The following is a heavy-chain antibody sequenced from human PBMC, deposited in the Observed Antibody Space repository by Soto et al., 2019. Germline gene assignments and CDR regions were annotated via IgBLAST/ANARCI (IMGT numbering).Heavy chain of an antibody. CDR3: ARRAETNGWNGFGADKYYFDF. J-gene: IGHJ4*02. D-gene: IGHD1-1*01. CDR1: GYTFTSHD. Sequence: ASVKVSCKASGYTFTSHDIYWVRQAIGQALEGMGWMNPNTGNSGYAQKYQGRVTVTSDTSINTVHMELSSLRSEDTAVYYCARRAETNGWNGFGADKYYFDFWGQGTLVTVSS. V-gene: IGHV1-8*01. CDR2: MNPNTGNS.